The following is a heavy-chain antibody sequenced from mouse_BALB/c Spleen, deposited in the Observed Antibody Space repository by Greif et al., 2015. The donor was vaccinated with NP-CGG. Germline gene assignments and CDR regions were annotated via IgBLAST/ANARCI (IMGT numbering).Heavy chain of an antibody. J-gene: IGHJ4*01. Sequence: QVQLQQSGAELVKPGASVKLSCKASGYTFTSYWMHWVKQRPGQGLEWIGEIDPSDSYTNYNQKFKGKATLTVDKSSSTAYMQLSSLTSEDSAVYYCARGLRRDYYAMDYWGQGTSVTVSS. CDR1: GYTFTSYW. CDR3: ARGLRRDYYAMDY. V-gene: IGHV1-69*02. CDR2: IDPSDSYT. D-gene: IGHD2-2*01.